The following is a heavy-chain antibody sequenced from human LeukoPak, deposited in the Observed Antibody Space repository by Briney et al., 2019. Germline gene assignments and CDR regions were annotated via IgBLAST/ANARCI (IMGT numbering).Heavy chain of an antibody. D-gene: IGHD3-22*01. J-gene: IGHJ3*02. CDR2: FDPEDGET. V-gene: IGHV1-24*01. CDR3: ARDQWLFAFDI. Sequence: GASVKVSCKASGYTFTGYYMHWVRQAPGKGLEWMGGFDPEDGETIYAQKFQGRVTMTEDTSTDTAYMELRSLRSDDTAVYYCARDQWLFAFDIWGQGTMVTVSS. CDR1: GYTFTGYY.